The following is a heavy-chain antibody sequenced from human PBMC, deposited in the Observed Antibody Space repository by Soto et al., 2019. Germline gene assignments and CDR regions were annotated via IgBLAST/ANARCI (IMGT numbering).Heavy chain of an antibody. CDR2: IVVGSGNT. V-gene: IGHV1-58*01. D-gene: IGHD2-21*02. J-gene: IGHJ4*02. Sequence: ASVKVSCKASGFTFTSSAVQWVRQARGQRLEWIGWIVVGSGNTNYAQKFQERVTITRDMSTSTAYMELRSLRSEDTAVYCCAAICCGDSAGDYWGQGTMFTVAS. CDR3: AAICCGDSAGDY. CDR1: GFTFTSSA.